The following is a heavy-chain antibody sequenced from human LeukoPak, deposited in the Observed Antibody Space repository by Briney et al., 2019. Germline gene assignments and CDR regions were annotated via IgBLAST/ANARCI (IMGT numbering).Heavy chain of an antibody. Sequence: GESLKIPCKGSGYSFSTYWNGWVRQMPGKGLEWVGIIFPLNSDTIYSPSFQGQVTISADKSINTAYLRWSSLKASDTAMYYCVRGQHDYAYDSWSEGTLVTVSS. J-gene: IGHJ5*01. V-gene: IGHV5-51*01. CDR3: VRGQHDYAYDS. D-gene: IGHD3-16*01. CDR2: IFPLNSDT. CDR1: GYSFSTYW.